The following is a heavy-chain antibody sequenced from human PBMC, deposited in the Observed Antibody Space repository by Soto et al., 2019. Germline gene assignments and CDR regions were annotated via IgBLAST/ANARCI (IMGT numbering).Heavy chain of an antibody. V-gene: IGHV4-59*01. D-gene: IGHD3-10*01. CDR2: IYYSGST. CDR3: AREDGSGSYYRY. J-gene: IGHJ4*02. Sequence: SETLSLTCTVSGGSISRYYWSWIRQPPGKGLEWIGYIYYSGSTNYTPSLKSRVTISVDTSKNQFSLKLSSVTAADTAVYYCAREDGSGSYYRYWGQGTLVTVSS. CDR1: GGSISRYY.